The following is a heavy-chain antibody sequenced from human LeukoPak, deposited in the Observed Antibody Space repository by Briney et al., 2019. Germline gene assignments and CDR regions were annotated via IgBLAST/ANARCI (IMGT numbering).Heavy chain of an antibody. J-gene: IGHJ5*02. CDR2: MNPNSGNT. CDR1: GYTFTSYD. D-gene: IGHD2-2*02. Sequence: GASVKVSCKASGYTFTSYDINWVRQATGQGLEWMGWMNPNSGNTGYAQKFQGRVTMTRNTSISTAYMELSSLRSEDTAVYYCARGGYCSSTSSYTQNWFDPWAREPWSPSPQ. CDR3: ARGGYCSSTSSYTQNWFDP. V-gene: IGHV1-8*01.